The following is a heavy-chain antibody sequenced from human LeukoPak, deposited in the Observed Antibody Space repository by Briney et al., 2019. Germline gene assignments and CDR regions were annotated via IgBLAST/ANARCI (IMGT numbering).Heavy chain of an antibody. CDR3: ARDKILESFDS. CDR1: GFTFSNYN. D-gene: IGHD2-15*01. CDR2: ISTSSSYI. Sequence: GGSLRLSCITSGFTFSNYNMNWVRQAPGKGLEWVSSISTSSSYIYYADSVKGRFTISRDNAKNSLYPQMNSLRDEDTALYFCARDKILESFDSWGQGTLVTVSS. J-gene: IGHJ4*02. V-gene: IGHV3-21*01.